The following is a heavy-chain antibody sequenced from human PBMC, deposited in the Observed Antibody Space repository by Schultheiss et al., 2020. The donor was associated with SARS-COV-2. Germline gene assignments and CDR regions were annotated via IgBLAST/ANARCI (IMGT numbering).Heavy chain of an antibody. CDR3: ARHGLSGGRQFDY. V-gene: IGHV4-4*07. CDR1: GYSISSGYY. J-gene: IGHJ4*02. Sequence: SETLSLTCAVSGYSISSGYYWGWIRQPAGKGLEWIGRIYTSGSTNSNPSLKSRVTMSVDTSKNQFSLQLSSVTAADTAVFYCARHGLSGGRQFDYWGQGTLVTVSS. CDR2: IYTSGST. D-gene: IGHD2-15*01.